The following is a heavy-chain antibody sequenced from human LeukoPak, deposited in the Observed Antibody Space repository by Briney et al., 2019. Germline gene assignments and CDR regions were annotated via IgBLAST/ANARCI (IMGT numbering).Heavy chain of an antibody. V-gene: IGHV3-30*02. J-gene: IGHJ4*02. D-gene: IGHD1-26*01. CDR2: TRSDGSDK. CDR1: GFIFSNYG. CDR3: GKHDSASDY. Sequence: GGSLRLSCVASGFIFSNYGMHWVRQAPGKGLEWVAFTRSDGSDKYYTDSAKGRFTISRDNSKNTLYVQMNSLRVEDTAVYYCGKHDSASDYWGQGTLVTVSS.